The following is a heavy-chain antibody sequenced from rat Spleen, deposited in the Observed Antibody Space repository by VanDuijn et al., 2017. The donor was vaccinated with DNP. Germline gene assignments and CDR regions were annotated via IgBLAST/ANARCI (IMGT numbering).Heavy chain of an antibody. V-gene: IGHV3-1*01. CDR2: ISYSGST. J-gene: IGHJ1*01. CDR1: GYSISSNY. CDR3: ARGDGSYYWSFDF. D-gene: IGHD1-12*02. Sequence: EVQLQESGPGLVKPSQSLSLTCYVTGYSISSNYWGWIRKFPGNKMEWMGYISYSGSTRYNPSLKSRISITRDTSENQFFLHLNSVTTEDTATYYCARGDGSYYWSFDFWGPGTMVTVSS.